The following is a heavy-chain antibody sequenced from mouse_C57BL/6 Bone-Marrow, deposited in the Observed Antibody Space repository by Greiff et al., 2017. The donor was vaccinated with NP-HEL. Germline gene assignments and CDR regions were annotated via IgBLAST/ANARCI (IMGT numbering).Heavy chain of an antibody. CDR3: ATDLLWSRRGFAY. Sequence: EVQLQQSGPELVKPGASVKISCKASGYTFTDYYMNWVKQSHGKSLEWIGDINPNNGGTSYNQKFKGKATLTVDKSSSTAYMELRSLTSEDSAVYYCATDLLWSRRGFAYWGQGTLVTVSA. J-gene: IGHJ3*01. D-gene: IGHD2-1*01. CDR1: GYTFTDYY. V-gene: IGHV1-26*01. CDR2: INPNNGGT.